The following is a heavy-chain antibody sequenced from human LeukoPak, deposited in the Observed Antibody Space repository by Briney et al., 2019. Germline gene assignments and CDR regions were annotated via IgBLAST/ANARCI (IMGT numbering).Heavy chain of an antibody. V-gene: IGHV3-30-3*01. CDR1: GFTFSSYA. CDR3: ARDIVVVPAAIGTPEGYYYYGMDV. D-gene: IGHD2-2*01. CDR2: ISYDGSNK. Sequence: PGGSLRLSCAASGFTFSSYAMHWVRQAPGKGLEWVAVISYDGSNKYYADSVKGRFTISRDNSKNTLYLQMNSLRAEDTAVYYCARDIVVVPAAIGTPEGYYYYGMDVWGQGTTVTVSS. J-gene: IGHJ6*02.